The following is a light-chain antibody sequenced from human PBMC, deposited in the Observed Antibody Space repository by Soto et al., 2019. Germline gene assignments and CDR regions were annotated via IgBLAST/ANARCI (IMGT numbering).Light chain of an antibody. V-gene: IGLV2-14*01. CDR3: SSYAGGNNLV. CDR2: EVT. CDR1: SSDIGGYNY. Sequence: QSVLTQPASVSGSPGQSITISCTGTSSDIGGYNYVSWFQQHPGKAPKVMIYEVTNRPSGVSNRFSGSKSGNTASLTVSGLQAEDEADYYCSSYAGGNNLVFGGGTKVTVL. J-gene: IGLJ2*01.